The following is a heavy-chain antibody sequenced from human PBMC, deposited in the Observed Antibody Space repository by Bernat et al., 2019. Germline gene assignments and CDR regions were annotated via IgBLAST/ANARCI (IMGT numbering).Heavy chain of an antibody. CDR1: GFSYSNHG. Sequence: VQLVESGGGVVQPGGSLRLSCGASGFSYSNHGMHWVRQAPGKGLEWVAFIRNHGSDKYYVDSVRGRFTISRDNSKNTLYLEMNSLRAEDTAVYYCVRDFGWGFDYWGQGTLVTVSS. V-gene: IGHV3-30*02. J-gene: IGHJ4*02. D-gene: IGHD3-3*01. CDR3: VRDFGWGFDY. CDR2: IRNHGSDK.